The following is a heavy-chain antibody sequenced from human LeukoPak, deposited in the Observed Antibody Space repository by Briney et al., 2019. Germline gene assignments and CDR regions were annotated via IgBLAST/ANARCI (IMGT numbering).Heavy chain of an antibody. J-gene: IGHJ4*02. CDR2: FYHSGST. Sequence: SETLSLTCAVSAYSINIGYYWGWIRQSPGKGLEWIVSFYHSGSTYYNSSLKSRVTLSVDTSKNQFSLKMSSVTAADTAMYYCAGGVGTGPIDYWGQGTLVTVSS. CDR3: AGGVGTGPIDY. CDR1: AYSINIGYY. D-gene: IGHD1/OR15-1a*01. V-gene: IGHV4-38-2*01.